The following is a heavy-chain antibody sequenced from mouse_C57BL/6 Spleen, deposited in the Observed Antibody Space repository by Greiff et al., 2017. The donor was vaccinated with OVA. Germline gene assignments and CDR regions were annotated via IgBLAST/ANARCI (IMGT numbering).Heavy chain of an antibody. D-gene: IGHD2-5*01. CDR1: GYSITSGYY. Sequence: EVHLVESGPGLVKPSQSLSLTCSVTGYSITSGYYWNWIRQFPGNKLEWMGYISYDGSNNYNPSLKNRISITRDTSKNQFFLKLNSVTTEDTATYYCATYSNYVYWYFDVWGTGTTVTVSS. V-gene: IGHV3-6*01. CDR2: ISYDGSN. J-gene: IGHJ1*03. CDR3: ATYSNYVYWYFDV.